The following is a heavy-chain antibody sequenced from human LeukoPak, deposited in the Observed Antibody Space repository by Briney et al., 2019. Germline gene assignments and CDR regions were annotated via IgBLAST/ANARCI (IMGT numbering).Heavy chain of an antibody. CDR2: ISYDGSNK. Sequence: GGSLRLSCAASGFTFSSYAMHWVRQAPGKGLEWVAVISYDGSNKYYADSVKGRFTISRDNSKNTLYLQMNSLRAEDTAVYYCASLSVEMTTIDYWGQGTLVTVSS. D-gene: IGHD5-24*01. J-gene: IGHJ4*02. V-gene: IGHV3-30-3*01. CDR1: GFTFSSYA. CDR3: ASLSVEMTTIDY.